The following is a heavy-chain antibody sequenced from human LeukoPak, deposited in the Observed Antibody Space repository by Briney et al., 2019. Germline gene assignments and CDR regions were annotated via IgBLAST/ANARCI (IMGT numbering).Heavy chain of an antibody. V-gene: IGHV3-11*04. CDR1: GFTFSDYY. CDR2: ISSSGSTI. CDR3: ASLLYGYSYGPFHH. D-gene: IGHD5-18*01. J-gene: IGHJ4*02. Sequence: KPGGSLRLSCAASGFTFSDYYMSWIRQAPGKGLEWVSYISSSGSTIYYADSVKGRFTISRDNAKNSLYLQMNSLRAEDTAIYYCASLLYGYSYGPFHHWGQGTLVTVSS.